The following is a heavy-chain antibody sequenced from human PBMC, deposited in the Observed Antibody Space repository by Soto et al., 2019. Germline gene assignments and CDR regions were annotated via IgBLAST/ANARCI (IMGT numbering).Heavy chain of an antibody. V-gene: IGHV3-30*18. CDR2: ISYDGSNK. Sequence: QVQLVESGGGVVQPGRSLRLSCAASGFTFSSYGMHWVRQAPGKGLEWVAVISYDGSNKYYADSVKGRFTISRDNSKNTLYLQMNSLRAEDTAVYYCAKDRENCSGGSCYETYYYGMDVW. J-gene: IGHJ6*01. CDR1: GFTFSSYG. CDR3: AKDRENCSGGSCYETYYYGMDV. D-gene: IGHD2-15*01.